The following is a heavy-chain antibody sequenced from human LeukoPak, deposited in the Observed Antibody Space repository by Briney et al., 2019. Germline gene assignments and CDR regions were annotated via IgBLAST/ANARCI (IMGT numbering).Heavy chain of an antibody. J-gene: IGHJ1*01. V-gene: IGHV3-30-3*01. CDR2: ISYDGSNK. D-gene: IGHD3-3*01. CDR1: GFTFSSYA. Sequence: GGSLRLSCAASGFTFSSYAMHWVRQAPGKGLEWVAVISYDGSNKYYADSVKGRFTISRDNSKNTLYLQMNSLRAEDTAVYYCARDSPQSDFWSGYYEYFQHWGQGTLVTVSS. CDR3: ARDSPQSDFWSGYYEYFQH.